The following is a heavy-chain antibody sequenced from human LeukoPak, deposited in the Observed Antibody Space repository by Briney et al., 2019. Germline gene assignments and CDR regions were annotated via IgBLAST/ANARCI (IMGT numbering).Heavy chain of an antibody. V-gene: IGHV3-23*01. CDR2: ITGTGGST. CDR1: GGTFSSYA. J-gene: IGHJ4*02. CDR3: AKATSPAVYFDY. Sequence: SCTASGGTFSSYAMSWVRQAPGKGLEWVSGITGTGGSTDYADSVKGRFTISRDNSKNTLYLQMNSLRAEDTAVYSCAKATSPAVYFDYWGQGTLVTVSS.